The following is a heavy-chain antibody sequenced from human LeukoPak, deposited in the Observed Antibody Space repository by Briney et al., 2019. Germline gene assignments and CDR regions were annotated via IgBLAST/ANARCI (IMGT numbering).Heavy chain of an antibody. CDR2: INHSGST. V-gene: IGHV4-34*01. CDR1: GGSFSGYY. D-gene: IGHD1-26*01. Sequence: SETLSLTRAVYGGSFSGYYWSWIRQPPGKGLEWIGEINHSGSTNYNPSLKSRVTISVDTSKNQFSLKLSSVTAADTAVYYCARGGVGAYFDYWGQGTLVTVSS. CDR3: ARGGVGAYFDY. J-gene: IGHJ4*02.